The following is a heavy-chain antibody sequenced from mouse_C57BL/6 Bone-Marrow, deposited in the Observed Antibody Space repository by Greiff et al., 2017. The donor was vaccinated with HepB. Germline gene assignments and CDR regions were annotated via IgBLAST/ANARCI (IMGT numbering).Heavy chain of an antibody. Sequence: VMLVESGAELARPGASVKLSCKASGYTFTSYGISWVKQRTGQGLEWIGEIYPRSGNTYYNETFKGKATLTADKSSSTAYMELRSLTSEDSAVYYCAPALDGTLDYWGQGTTLTVSS. CDR2: IYPRSGNT. V-gene: IGHV1-81*01. D-gene: IGHD2-3*01. CDR3: APALDGTLDY. CDR1: GYTFTSYG. J-gene: IGHJ2*01.